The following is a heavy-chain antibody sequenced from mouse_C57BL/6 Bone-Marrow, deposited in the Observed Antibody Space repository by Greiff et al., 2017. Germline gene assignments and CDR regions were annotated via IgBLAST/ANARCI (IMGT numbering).Heavy chain of an antibody. CDR3: TTLYYGNFPFAY. Sequence: VQLQQSGAELVRPGASVKLSCTASGFNIKDDYMHWVKQRPEQGLEWIGWIDPENGDTEYASKIQGKATITAYTSSNTAYLQLSSLTSEDTAVYYCTTLYYGNFPFAYWGQGTLVTVSA. CDR2: IDPENGDT. CDR1: GFNIKDDY. D-gene: IGHD2-1*01. J-gene: IGHJ3*01. V-gene: IGHV14-4*01.